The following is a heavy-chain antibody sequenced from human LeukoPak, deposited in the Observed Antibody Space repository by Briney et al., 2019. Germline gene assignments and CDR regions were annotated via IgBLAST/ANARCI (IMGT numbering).Heavy chain of an antibody. CDR2: IYYSGTT. Sequence: PSETLSLTCTVSGGSISSYYWSWIRQPPGKGLEWIGYIYYSGTTNYNPSLKSRVTISVDTSKNQFSLKLSSVTAADTAVYYCARLHYYDSRTYFDYWGQGTLVTVSS. V-gene: IGHV4-59*12. CDR3: ARLHYYDSRTYFDY. CDR1: GGSISSYY. J-gene: IGHJ4*02. D-gene: IGHD3-22*01.